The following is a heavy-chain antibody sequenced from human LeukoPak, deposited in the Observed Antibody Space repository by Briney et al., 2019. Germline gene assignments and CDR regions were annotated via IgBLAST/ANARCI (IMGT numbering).Heavy chain of an antibody. Sequence: ASVKVSCKTSGYTFTSYDINWVRQATGQGLEWMGWMNRNSGNTGSAQKFQGRVTMTTDTSTSTAYMELRSLRSDDTAVYYCARDQVMITFGGVIPGAFDIWGQGTMVTVSS. CDR1: GYTFTSYD. CDR2: MNRNSGNT. V-gene: IGHV1-8*01. J-gene: IGHJ3*02. CDR3: ARDQVMITFGGVIPGAFDI. D-gene: IGHD3-16*02.